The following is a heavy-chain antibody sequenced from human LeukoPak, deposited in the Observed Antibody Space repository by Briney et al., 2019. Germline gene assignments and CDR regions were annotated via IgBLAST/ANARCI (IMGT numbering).Heavy chain of an antibody. D-gene: IGHD3-16*01. CDR1: GFTFSSYS. V-gene: IGHV3-21*01. CDR2: ISSSSSYI. Sequence: PGGSLRLSCAASGFTFSSYSMNWVRQAPGKGLEWVSSISSSSSYIYYADSVKGRFTISRDNAKNSLYLQMNSLRAEDTAVYYCARDGGADASGFNVWGQGTLVIVSS. J-gene: IGHJ3*01. CDR3: ARDGGADASGFNV.